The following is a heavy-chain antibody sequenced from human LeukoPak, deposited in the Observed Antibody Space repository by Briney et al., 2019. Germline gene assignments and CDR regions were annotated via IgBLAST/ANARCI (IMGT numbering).Heavy chain of an antibody. CDR3: AKVAGSGSYYNGFDS. CDR2: ISSSSSYI. D-gene: IGHD3-10*01. V-gene: IGHV3-21*01. J-gene: IGHJ4*02. CDR1: GFTFSSYS. Sequence: GGSLRLSCAASGFTFSSYSMNWVRQAPGKGLEWVSAISSSSSYIYYADSLKGRFTISRDNAKNSLYLQMNSLRAEDTAVYYCAKVAGSGSYYNGFDSWGQGTLVTVSS.